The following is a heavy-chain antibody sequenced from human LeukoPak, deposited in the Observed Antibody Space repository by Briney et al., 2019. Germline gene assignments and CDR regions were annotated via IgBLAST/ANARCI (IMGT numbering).Heavy chain of an antibody. Sequence: GASVKVSCKASGYTFTSFYIHWVRQAPGQGLEWMGIINPSDGTTSYAQKFQGRVAMTRDTSASTAYMELSSLRSEDTAVYYCARDDDSSSNAFDIWGQGTMVTVSS. CDR3: ARDDDSSSNAFDI. CDR2: INPSDGTT. V-gene: IGHV1-46*01. J-gene: IGHJ3*02. D-gene: IGHD3-22*01. CDR1: GYTFTSFY.